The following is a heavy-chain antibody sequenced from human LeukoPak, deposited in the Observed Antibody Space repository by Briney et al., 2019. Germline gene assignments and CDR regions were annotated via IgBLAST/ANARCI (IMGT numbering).Heavy chain of an antibody. J-gene: IGHJ6*02. V-gene: IGHV1-2*02. CDR3: ARDRSTYYYDSSGYPLRGMDV. CDR2: INPNSGGT. CDR1: GYTFTGYY. Sequence: ASVKVSCKASGYTFTGYYMHRVRQAPGQGLEWMGWINPNSGGTNYAQKFQGRVTMTRDTSISTAHMELSRLRSDDTAVYYCARDRSTYYYDSSGYPLRGMDVWGQGTTVTVSS. D-gene: IGHD3-22*01.